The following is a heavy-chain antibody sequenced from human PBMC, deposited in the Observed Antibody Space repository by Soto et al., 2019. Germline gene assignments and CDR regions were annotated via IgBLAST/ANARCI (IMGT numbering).Heavy chain of an antibody. CDR3: ARDGDYFGSGSPPLLSK. V-gene: IGHV4-31*02. D-gene: IGHD3-10*01. Sequence: WTWIRQHPVKGLEWMGRIYYSGSTSYNPSLKSRVTISIDTSKNQFSLKLTSVTAADTAVYYCARDGDYFGSGSPPLLSKWGQGTLVTVSS. CDR2: IYYSGST. J-gene: IGHJ4*02.